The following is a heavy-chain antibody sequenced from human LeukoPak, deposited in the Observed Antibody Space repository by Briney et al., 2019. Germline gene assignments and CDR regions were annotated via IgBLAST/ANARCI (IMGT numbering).Heavy chain of an antibody. CDR2: IKQDGSEK. J-gene: IGHJ6*02. Sequence: GGSLRLSCAASGFTFSSYWMSWVRQAPGKGLEWVANIKQDGSEKYYVDSVKGRFTISRDNAKNSLYLQMNSLRAEDTAVYYCARGKGRGDYGMDVWGQGTTVTVSS. CDR3: ARGKGRGDYGMDV. CDR1: GFTFSSYW. V-gene: IGHV3-7*01. D-gene: IGHD2-15*01.